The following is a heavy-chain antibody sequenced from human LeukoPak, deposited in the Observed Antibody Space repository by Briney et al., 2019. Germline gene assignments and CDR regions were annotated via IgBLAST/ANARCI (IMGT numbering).Heavy chain of an antibody. Sequence: GESRKISCKGSGYSFTSYWIGWVRQMPGKGLEWMGIIYPGDSDTRYSPSFQGQVTISADKSISTAYLQWSSLKASDTAMYYCARAPPNYDILPGHNWFDPWGQGPLVTVSP. D-gene: IGHD3-9*01. CDR1: GYSFTSYW. CDR2: IYPGDSDT. J-gene: IGHJ5*02. V-gene: IGHV5-51*01. CDR3: ARAPPNYDILPGHNWFDP.